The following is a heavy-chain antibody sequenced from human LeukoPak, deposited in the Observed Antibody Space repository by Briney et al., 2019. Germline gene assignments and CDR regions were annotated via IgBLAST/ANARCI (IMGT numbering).Heavy chain of an antibody. CDR2: IYSGGST. Sequence: QSGGSLRLSCAASGFTVSSNYMSWVRQAPGKGLEWVSVIYSGGSTYYADSVKGRFTISRDNSKNTLYLQMNSLRAEDTAVYYCARDLHYDFWSGYYRDYWGQGTLVTVSS. J-gene: IGHJ4*02. D-gene: IGHD3-3*01. CDR3: ARDLHYDFWSGYYRDY. V-gene: IGHV3-66*01. CDR1: GFTVSSNY.